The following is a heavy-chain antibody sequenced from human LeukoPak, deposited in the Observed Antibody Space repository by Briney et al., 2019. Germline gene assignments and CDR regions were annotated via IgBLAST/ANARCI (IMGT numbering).Heavy chain of an antibody. Sequence: SETLSLTCAVYGGSLSGYYWSWIRQPPGKGMEWIGEINHSGSTNYNPSLKSRVTISVDTSKNQFSLKLSSVTAADTAVYYCARGPQWGNYYYYGMDVWGQGTTVTVSS. D-gene: IGHD7-27*01. J-gene: IGHJ6*02. V-gene: IGHV4-34*01. CDR3: ARGPQWGNYYYYGMDV. CDR1: GGSLSGYY. CDR2: INHSGST.